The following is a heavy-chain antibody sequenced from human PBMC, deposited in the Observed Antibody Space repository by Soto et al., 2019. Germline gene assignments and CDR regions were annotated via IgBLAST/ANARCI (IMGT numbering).Heavy chain of an antibody. V-gene: IGHV4-34*01. D-gene: IGHD3-9*01. Sequence: PSETLSLTCAVYGGSFSGYYWSWIRQAPGKGLEWIGEINHSGSTNYNPSLKSRVTISVDTSKNQFSLKLSSVTAADTAVYYCARGFTRYFDWLLTYGMDVWGQGTTVTVSS. CDR2: INHSGST. J-gene: IGHJ6*02. CDR1: GGSFSGYY. CDR3: ARGFTRYFDWLLTYGMDV.